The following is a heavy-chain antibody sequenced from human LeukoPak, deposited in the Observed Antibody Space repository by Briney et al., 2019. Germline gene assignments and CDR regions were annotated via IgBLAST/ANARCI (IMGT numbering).Heavy chain of an antibody. CDR1: GFTFSSYG. D-gene: IGHD1-26*01. CDR2: ISYDGSNK. V-gene: IGHV3-30*03. Sequence: GGSLRLSCAASGFTFSSYGMHWVRQAPGKGLEWVAVISYDGSNKYYADSVKGRFTISRDNSKNTLYLQMNSLRAEDTAVYYCARTGLVGATTLGLFDHWGQGTLVTVSS. CDR3: ARTGLVGATTLGLFDH. J-gene: IGHJ4*02.